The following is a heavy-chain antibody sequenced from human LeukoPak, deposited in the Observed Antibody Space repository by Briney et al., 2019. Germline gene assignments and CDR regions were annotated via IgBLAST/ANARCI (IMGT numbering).Heavy chain of an antibody. Sequence: GGSLRLSCAASGFTFSTYGMHWVRQAPGKGLEWVAVISYDGSNEYYADSVKGRFTISGDNSKNTLYLQMSSLRAEDTAVYYCAKEFNRGLPDYWGQGTLVTVPS. D-gene: IGHD2-21*01. V-gene: IGHV3-30*18. CDR1: GFTFSTYG. CDR3: AKEFNRGLPDY. J-gene: IGHJ4*02. CDR2: ISYDGSNE.